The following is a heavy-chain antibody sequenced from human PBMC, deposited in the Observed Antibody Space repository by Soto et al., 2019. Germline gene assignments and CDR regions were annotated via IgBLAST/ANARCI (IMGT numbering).Heavy chain of an antibody. CDR1: GFTVSTKY. J-gene: IGHJ4*02. D-gene: IGHD3-16*01. CDR2: IYSGGST. CDR3: ARDTWAADY. Sequence: GGSLRLSCAASGFTVSTKYMSWVRQAPGKGLEWVAVIYSGGSTFYADSVRGRFTISRDNSKNTVNLQMNSLRAEDTAVYYCARDTWAADYWGQGTLVTVSS. V-gene: IGHV3-66*01.